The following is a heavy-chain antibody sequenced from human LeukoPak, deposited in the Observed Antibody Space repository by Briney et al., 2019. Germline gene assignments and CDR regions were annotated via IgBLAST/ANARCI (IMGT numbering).Heavy chain of an antibody. Sequence: SETLSLTCTVSGGSISIGNYHWSWIRQPPGKGLECIGSIYHTGSTYFNSSLERPVTISVDLSKNQFSLQLSSMTAADTAIYYCTRVRQGSQSDYWGQGTLVTVSS. J-gene: IGHJ4*02. CDR1: GGSISIGNYH. V-gene: IGHV4-39*07. CDR3: TRVRQGSQSDY. CDR2: IYHTGST.